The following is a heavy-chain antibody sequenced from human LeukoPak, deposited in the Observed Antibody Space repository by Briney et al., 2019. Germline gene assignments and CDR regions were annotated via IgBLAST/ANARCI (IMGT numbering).Heavy chain of an antibody. Sequence: GGSLRLSCAASGFTLSYYIMNWVRQAPGKGLEWVSSITSSNSIYYADSVQGRFTVSRANAKNSLYLQMNSLRADDTAVYYCARDFEERGYYLADFDYWGQGTLVTVSS. CDR1: GFTLSYYI. CDR2: ITSSNSI. J-gene: IGHJ4*02. D-gene: IGHD3-22*01. CDR3: ARDFEERGYYLADFDY. V-gene: IGHV3-69-1*01.